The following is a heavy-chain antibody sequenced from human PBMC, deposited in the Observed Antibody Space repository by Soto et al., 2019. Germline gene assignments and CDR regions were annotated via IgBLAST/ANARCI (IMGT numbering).Heavy chain of an antibody. D-gene: IGHD2-15*01. V-gene: IGHV4-39*01. Sequence: SETLSLTCTVSGGSVYSDGYYWGWIRQSPGKGLEWIGNIYYSGNTYYNPSLKSRVTISIDTSKNQFSLRLTSVTAADTAVYYCARRSRGRCCNYWGPGTLVTVSS. CDR3: ARRSRGRCCNY. CDR1: GGSVYSDGYY. CDR2: IYYSGNT. J-gene: IGHJ4*02.